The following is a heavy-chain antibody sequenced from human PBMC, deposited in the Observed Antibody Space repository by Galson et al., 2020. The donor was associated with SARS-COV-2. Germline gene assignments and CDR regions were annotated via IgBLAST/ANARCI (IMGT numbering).Heavy chain of an antibody. Sequence: ASVKVSCKASGYTFTSYDIHWVRQATGQGLEWTGWMNPNSGNTGYAQKLQGRVTMTRNTSISTAYMELSSLRSEDTAVYYCARGPQWYYAILTGYILDAFDIWGQGTMVTVSS. D-gene: IGHD3-9*01. J-gene: IGHJ3*02. CDR3: ARGPQWYYAILTGYILDAFDI. CDR2: MNPNSGNT. V-gene: IGHV1-8*01. CDR1: GYTFTSYD.